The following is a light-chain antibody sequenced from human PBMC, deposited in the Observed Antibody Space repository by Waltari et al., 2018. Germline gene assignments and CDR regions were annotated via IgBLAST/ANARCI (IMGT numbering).Light chain of an antibody. V-gene: IGLV2-11*01. CDR3: CSFAGTYTWV. CDR2: DVT. CDR1: TSDVGVYNY. J-gene: IGLJ3*02. Sequence: SALTQPRSLSGSLGQSVPTPSPGPTSDVGVYNYSPWYQHHPGKAPKLMIFDVTQRPSGVPDRFSGSKSANTASLTISGLQAEDEADYYCCSFAGTYTWVFGGGTKVTVL.